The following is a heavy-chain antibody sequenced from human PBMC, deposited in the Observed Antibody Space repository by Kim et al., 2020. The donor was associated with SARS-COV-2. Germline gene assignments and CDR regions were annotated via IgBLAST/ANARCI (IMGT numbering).Heavy chain of an antibody. V-gene: IGHV3-48*02. CDR3: ARDPHYYTVYFDY. D-gene: IGHD3-3*01. Sequence: YADSVKGRFTIARDNAKNSLYLQMNSLRDEDTAVYYCARDPHYYTVYFDYWGQGTLVTVSS. J-gene: IGHJ4*02.